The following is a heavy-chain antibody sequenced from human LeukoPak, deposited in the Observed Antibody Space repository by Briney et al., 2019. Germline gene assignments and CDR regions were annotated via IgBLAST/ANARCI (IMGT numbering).Heavy chain of an antibody. V-gene: IGHV3-9*03. D-gene: IGHD2-2*01. Sequence: PGGSLRLSCAASGFTFDDYAMHWVRQAPGKGLEWVSGISWNSGSIGYADSVKGRFTISRDNAKNSLYLQMNSLRAEDMALYYCAKAGYCSSTSCYLDYWGQGTLVTVSS. J-gene: IGHJ4*02. CDR3: AKAGYCSSTSCYLDY. CDR2: ISWNSGSI. CDR1: GFTFDDYA.